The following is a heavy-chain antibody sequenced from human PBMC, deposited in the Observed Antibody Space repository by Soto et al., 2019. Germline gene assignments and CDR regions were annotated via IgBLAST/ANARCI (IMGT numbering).Heavy chain of an antibody. Sequence: SVKVSCKGSGGTFSNYAFSWVRQAPGQGPEWIGGIIPIFGTTKYAQNFQARLTITAEESTSTPDMELSSLRSEDXAVYDCARMATLGSLNWFDPLAQGTLVTVSS. CDR2: IIPIFGTT. CDR1: GGTFSNYA. V-gene: IGHV1-69*13. CDR3: ARMATLGSLNWFDP. D-gene: IGHD3-16*02. J-gene: IGHJ5*02.